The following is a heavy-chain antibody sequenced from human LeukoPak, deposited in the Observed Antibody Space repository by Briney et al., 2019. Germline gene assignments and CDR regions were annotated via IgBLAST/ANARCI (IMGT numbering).Heavy chain of an antibody. CDR2: IYYSGST. Sequence: SETLSLTCTVSGGSISSSSYYWGWIRQPPGKGLEWIGSIYYSGSTYYNPSLKSRVTISVDTSKNQFSLKLSSVTAADTAVYYCARDLNFDWLLSPTGFDPWGQGTLVTVSS. CDR1: GGSISSSSYY. D-gene: IGHD3-9*01. J-gene: IGHJ5*02. CDR3: ARDLNFDWLLSPTGFDP. V-gene: IGHV4-39*07.